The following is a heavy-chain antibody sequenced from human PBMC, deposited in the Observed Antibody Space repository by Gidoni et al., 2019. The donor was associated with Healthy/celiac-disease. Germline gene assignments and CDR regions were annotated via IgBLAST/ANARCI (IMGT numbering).Heavy chain of an antibody. CDR2: ISGSGGST. CDR1: GFTFSSYA. J-gene: IGHJ4*02. V-gene: IGHV3-23*01. CDR3: AKDRGMGLLRYFDWLEY. Sequence: EVQLLESGGGLVQPGGSLSLSCAASGFTFSSYAMSWVRQAPGKGLEWVSAISGSGGSTYYADSVKGRFTISRDNSKNTLYLQMNSLRAEDTAVYYCAKDRGMGLLRYFDWLEYWGQGTLVTVSS. D-gene: IGHD3-9*01.